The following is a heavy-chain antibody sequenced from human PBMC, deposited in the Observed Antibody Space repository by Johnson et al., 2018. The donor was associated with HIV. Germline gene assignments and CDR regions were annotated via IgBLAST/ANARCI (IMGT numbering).Heavy chain of an antibody. V-gene: IGHV3-30-3*01. CDR3: ARSQTMIVDGADAFDI. D-gene: IGHD3-22*01. Sequence: VQLVESGEGVVQPGRSLRLSCAASGFTFSSYAMHWVRQAPGKGLEWVAVISYDGSNKYYADSVKGRFTISRDNSKNTLYLQMNSLRAEDTAVYYCARSQTMIVDGADAFDIWGQGTMVTVSS. J-gene: IGHJ3*02. CDR1: GFTFSSYA. CDR2: ISYDGSNK.